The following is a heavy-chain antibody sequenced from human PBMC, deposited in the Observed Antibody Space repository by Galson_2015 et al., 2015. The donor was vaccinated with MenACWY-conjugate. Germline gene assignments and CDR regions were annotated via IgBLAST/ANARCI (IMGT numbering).Heavy chain of an antibody. CDR3: AKAPVTNGERYFDY. CDR1: GFTFSSYA. CDR2: ISGSGGNT. V-gene: IGHV3-23*01. D-gene: IGHD4-17*01. Sequence: SLRLSCAASGFTFSSYAMSWVRQAPGKGLEWVSGISGSGGNTLHADSVKGRFTISRDNSENTLYLQMNSLRAEDTAVYYCAKAPVTNGERYFDYWGQGTLVTVSS. J-gene: IGHJ4*02.